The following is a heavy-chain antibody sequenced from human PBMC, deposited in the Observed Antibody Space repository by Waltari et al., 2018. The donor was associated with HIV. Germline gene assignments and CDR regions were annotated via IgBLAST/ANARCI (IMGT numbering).Heavy chain of an antibody. Sequence: EVQLVESGGGLVRPGGSLSLSCAAPGFRVSAIYMSLFSPAPGKGLQWVSVLYTEGRTQYMDSVKGRFTIFRDDSKNTLYLQMNSLRVDDTAIYYCARMKRSYGSGQSRYFYFGMDVWGQGTTVIISS. CDR2: LYTEGRT. V-gene: IGHV3-53*01. J-gene: IGHJ6*02. CDR3: ARMKRSYGSGQSRYFYFGMDV. CDR1: GFRVSAIY. D-gene: IGHD3-10*01.